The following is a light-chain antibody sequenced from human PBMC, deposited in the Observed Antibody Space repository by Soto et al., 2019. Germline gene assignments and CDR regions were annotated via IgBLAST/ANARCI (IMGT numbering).Light chain of an antibody. J-gene: IGLJ2*01. V-gene: IGLV2-8*01. CDR2: HVS. Sequence: QSVLTQPPSASGSPGQSVTISCTGAGTDVGQHNYVSWYQQHPGKAPKLLIHHVSRRPSGVPARFSGSKSGNTASLTVSGPQTEDEADYYCSSYGGFNNVLFGGGTQLTVL. CDR3: SSYGGFNNVL. CDR1: GTDVGQHNY.